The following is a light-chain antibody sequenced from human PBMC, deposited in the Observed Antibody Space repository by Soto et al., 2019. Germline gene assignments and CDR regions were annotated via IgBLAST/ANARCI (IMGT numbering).Light chain of an antibody. CDR1: SSDVGGYNY. CDR3: CSYAGNYYV. J-gene: IGLJ1*01. V-gene: IGLV2-11*01. Sequence: QSALTQPRSVSGSPGQSVTISCTGTSSDVGGYNYVSWYQQHPGKAPKLMIYDVSKRPSGVPDRFSSSKSGNTASLTISGLQAEDEADYYCCSYAGNYYVFGTGTKLTVL. CDR2: DVS.